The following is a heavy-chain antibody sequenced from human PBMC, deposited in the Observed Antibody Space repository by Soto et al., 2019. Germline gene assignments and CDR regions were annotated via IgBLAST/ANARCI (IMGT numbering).Heavy chain of an antibody. Sequence: QVQLVQSGAELKKPGSSVNVSCAASGGTFKTYTINWVRQAPGQGLGWNGQISPMYDSANYAQRFQGRVTIGADKSTNIAYMELSGLRSEDTALYYGATWRTYCGSYCFDYWGQGTLVSVSS. CDR1: GGTFKTYT. CDR3: ATWRTYCGSYCFDY. D-gene: IGHD1-26*01. J-gene: IGHJ4*02. V-gene: IGHV1-69*06. CDR2: ISPMYDSA.